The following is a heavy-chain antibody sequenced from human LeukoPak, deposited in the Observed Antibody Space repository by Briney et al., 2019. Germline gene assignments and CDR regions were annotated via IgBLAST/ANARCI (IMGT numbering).Heavy chain of an antibody. CDR3: ARSFYGHDPYYCYMDV. D-gene: IGHD2-2*01. CDR2: IREDGSEK. V-gene: IGHV3-7*01. Sequence: PGGSLRLSCAASGFMFISYNMNWVRQAPGKGLEWVATIREDGSEKYYVDSVKGRFTISRENAKNSLYLQMNSLRAEDTAVYYCARSFYGHDPYYCYMDVWGKGTTVTVSS. CDR1: GFMFISYN. J-gene: IGHJ6*03.